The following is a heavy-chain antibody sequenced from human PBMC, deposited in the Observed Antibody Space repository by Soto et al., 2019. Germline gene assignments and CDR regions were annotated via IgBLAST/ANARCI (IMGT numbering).Heavy chain of an antibody. Sequence: ASVKVSCKASGYTFTSYAIDWVRQAPGQRLEWMGWINAGNGNTKYSQKFQGRATITRDTSASTAYMELSSLRSEDTAVYYCARGFPLWXDPWGQGTLVTVSS. J-gene: IGHJ5*02. D-gene: IGHD3-3*01. V-gene: IGHV1-3*01. CDR2: INAGNGNT. CDR3: ARGFPLWXDP. CDR1: GYTFTSYA.